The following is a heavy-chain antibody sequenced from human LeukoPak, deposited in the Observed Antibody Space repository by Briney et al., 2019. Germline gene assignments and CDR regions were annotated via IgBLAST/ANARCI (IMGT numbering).Heavy chain of an antibody. V-gene: IGHV4-34*01. CDR3: RWVAYGAFDI. CDR2: INYSGST. CDR1: GGSISSYY. D-gene: IGHD3-10*01. Sequence: PSETLSLTCTVSGGSISSYYWSWIRQPPGKGLEWIGEINYSGSTNYNPSLKSRVTISVDTSKNQFSLKLSSVTAADTAVYYCRWVAYGAFDIWGQGTMVTVSS. J-gene: IGHJ3*02.